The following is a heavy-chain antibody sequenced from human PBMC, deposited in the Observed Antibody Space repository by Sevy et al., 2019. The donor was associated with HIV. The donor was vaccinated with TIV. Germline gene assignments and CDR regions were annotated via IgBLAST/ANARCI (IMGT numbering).Heavy chain of an antibody. Sequence: SETLSLTCSVSGGSISSSSYYWGWIRQPPGKGLEWIGSIYYCGSTYYHPSLKSRVTISVDTSKNQFSLKLSSVTAADTAVYYCARHAHITMIVTWGQGTLVTVSS. CDR3: ARHAHITMIVT. J-gene: IGHJ5*02. D-gene: IGHD3-22*01. CDR2: IYYCGST. V-gene: IGHV4-39*01. CDR1: GGSISSSSYY.